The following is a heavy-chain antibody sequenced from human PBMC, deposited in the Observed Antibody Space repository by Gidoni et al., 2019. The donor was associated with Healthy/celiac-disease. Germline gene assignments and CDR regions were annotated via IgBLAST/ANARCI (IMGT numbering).Heavy chain of an antibody. CDR2: IYYSGST. Sequence: QVQLQESGPGLVKPSETLSLTCTVSGGSISSYYWSWTRPPPGKGLEWIGYIYYSGSTNYNPSLKSRVTISVDTSKNQFSLKLSSVTAADTAVYYCASTLAYCGGDCPPLPPHVYYYGMDVWGQGTTVTVSS. CDR3: ASTLAYCGGDCPPLPPHVYYYGMDV. J-gene: IGHJ6*02. V-gene: IGHV4-59*01. D-gene: IGHD2-21*02. CDR1: GGSISSYY.